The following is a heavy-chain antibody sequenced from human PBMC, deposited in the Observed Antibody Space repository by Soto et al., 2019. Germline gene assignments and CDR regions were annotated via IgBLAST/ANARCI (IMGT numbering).Heavy chain of an antibody. J-gene: IGHJ4*02. D-gene: IGHD2-21*02. Sequence: QVQLVQSGAEVKRPGASVKVSCKASGYIFTDYYMHWVRQAPGQGLEWMGWINPNSGGTNYAQKFQGRVTMARDTSNRTTYMEVSRLTSDDTAMYYWAGEGGQGYRGNSVDYWGQGTLVTVSS. V-gene: IGHV1-2*02. CDR2: INPNSGGT. CDR1: GYIFTDYY. CDR3: AGEGGQGYRGNSVDY.